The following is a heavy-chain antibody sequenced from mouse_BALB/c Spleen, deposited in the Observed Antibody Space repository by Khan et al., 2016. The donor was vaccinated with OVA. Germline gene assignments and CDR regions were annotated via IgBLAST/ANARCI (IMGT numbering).Heavy chain of an antibody. V-gene: IGHV3-2*02. D-gene: IGHD3-3*01. J-gene: IGHJ3*01. CDR2: INYSGST. Sequence: EVQLVESGPGLVKPSQSLSLTCTVTGYSLTSNYAWNWIRQFPGNKLEWMGYINYSGSTSYTPSLKSRISITRATSTNQFFLQLHSVTTEDTATYFCARGRAYWGQGTLVTVSA. CDR1: GYSLTSNYA. CDR3: ARGRAY.